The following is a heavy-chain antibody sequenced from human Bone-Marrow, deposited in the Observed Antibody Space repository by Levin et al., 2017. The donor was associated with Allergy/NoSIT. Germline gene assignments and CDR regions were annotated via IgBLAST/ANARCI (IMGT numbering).Heavy chain of an antibody. J-gene: IGHJ4*02. CDR3: VKGSHFGSADYYEYFDY. D-gene: IGHD3-3*01. CDR1: GFPINSGYF. CDR2: VYHSGNT. Sequence: KASETLSLTCAVSGFPINSGYFWGWIRQPPGKGLDWIGSVYHSGNTYHSPSFKSRVTFSIDASKNHFSLTLSSVTAADTAIYYCVKGSHFGSADYYEYFDYWGQGALVTVSS. V-gene: IGHV4-38-2*01.